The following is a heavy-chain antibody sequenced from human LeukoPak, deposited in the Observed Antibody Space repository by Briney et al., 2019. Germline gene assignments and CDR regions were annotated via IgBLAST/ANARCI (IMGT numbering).Heavy chain of an antibody. CDR3: TTERTGWLRLAGTDY. Sequence: GGSLRLSCAASGFTFSSYWMSWVRQAPGKGLEWVANIKQDGSEKYYVDSVKGRFTISRDNAKNSLYLQMNSLKTEDTAVYYCTTERTGWLRLAGTDYWGQGTLVTVSS. D-gene: IGHD5-12*01. J-gene: IGHJ4*02. CDR2: IKQDGSEK. CDR1: GFTFSSYW. V-gene: IGHV3-7*03.